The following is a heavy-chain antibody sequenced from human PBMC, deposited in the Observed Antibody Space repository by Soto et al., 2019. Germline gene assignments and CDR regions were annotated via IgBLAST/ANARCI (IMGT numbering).Heavy chain of an antibody. CDR1: GGTFSNYG. J-gene: IGHJ3*02. CDR2: IIPLFATT. CDR3: ARTRRETHLRDAFDI. Sequence: QVQLVQSGADVKKPGSSVKVSCKASGGTFSNYGISWVRQAHGQGLEWMGGIIPLFATTDYAQKLQGRVTITADESMSTAYMDVRSLRSEDTAVYYCARTRRETHLRDAFDIWGQGTMVTVSS. V-gene: IGHV1-69*01.